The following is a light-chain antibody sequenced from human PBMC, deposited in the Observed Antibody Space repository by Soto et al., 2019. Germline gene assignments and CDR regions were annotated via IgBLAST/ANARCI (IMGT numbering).Light chain of an antibody. J-gene: IGKJ2*01. Sequence: EIVLTQSPATLSLSPGERATLSCRASQSVRKFLAWYQQKPGQAPRLLIYDASNRATGIPARFSGSGSGTDFTLTISSLEPEDFAVYYCQQRNNWYTFGQGTKLDTK. CDR3: QQRNNWYT. CDR1: QSVRKF. CDR2: DAS. V-gene: IGKV3-11*01.